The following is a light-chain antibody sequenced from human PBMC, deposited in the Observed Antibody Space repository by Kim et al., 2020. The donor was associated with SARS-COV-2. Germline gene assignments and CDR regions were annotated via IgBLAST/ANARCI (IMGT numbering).Light chain of an antibody. CDR3: SSYTSSSTWV. CDR2: DVS. CDR1: SSDVGGYNY. J-gene: IGLJ3*02. V-gene: IGLV2-14*03. Sequence: GQSITISCTGTSSDVGGYNYVSWYQQHPGKAPKLMIYDVSNRPSGVSDRFSGSKSGNTASLTISGLQTEDEADYYCSSYTSSSTWVFGGGTKLTVL.